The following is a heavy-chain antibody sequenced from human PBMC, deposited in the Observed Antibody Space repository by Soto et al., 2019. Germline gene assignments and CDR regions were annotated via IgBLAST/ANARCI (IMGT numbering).Heavy chain of an antibody. V-gene: IGHV5-51*01. CDR1: GYSFTTFW. J-gene: IGHJ6*02. Sequence: GESLKISCKGSGYSFTTFWIGGVRQMPGKGLEWMGVIYPGDSDTRYSPSFQGQVTLSADTSISTAYLQWSILKASDTAIYYCARSGRNAYYNMDVWGQGTTVTVS. CDR2: IYPGDSDT. D-gene: IGHD1-26*01. CDR3: ARSGRNAYYNMDV.